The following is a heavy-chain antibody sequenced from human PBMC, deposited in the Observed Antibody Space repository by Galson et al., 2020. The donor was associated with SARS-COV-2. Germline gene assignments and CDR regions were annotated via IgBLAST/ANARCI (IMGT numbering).Heavy chain of an antibody. Sequence: ETSETLSLTCTVSGDSFNSIAYYWGWIRQPPGRGLEWIGSIYYSASIYYNPSLKSGVTISVDTSNNQFSLRLNSVTAADTAVYYCARHYYYDSSGYYPHLFDFWGQGTLVTVSS. CDR1: GDSFNSIAYY. V-gene: IGHV4-39*01. D-gene: IGHD3-22*01. CDR3: ARHYYYDSSGYYPHLFDF. J-gene: IGHJ4*02. CDR2: IYYSASI.